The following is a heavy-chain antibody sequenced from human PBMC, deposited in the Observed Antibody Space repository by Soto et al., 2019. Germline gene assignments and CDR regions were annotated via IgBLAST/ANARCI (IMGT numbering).Heavy chain of an antibody. Sequence: GESLKISCKGSGYSFTSYWIGWVRQMPGKGLEWMGIVYPRDSDTRYSPSFQGHVTISADKSISTAYLQWSSLKASDTAMYYCARVGPVHYDILTGYNPYYYYGMDVWGQGTTVTVSS. CDR1: GYSFTSYW. CDR3: ARVGPVHYDILTGYNPYYYYGMDV. CDR2: VYPRDSDT. V-gene: IGHV5-51*01. D-gene: IGHD3-9*01. J-gene: IGHJ6*02.